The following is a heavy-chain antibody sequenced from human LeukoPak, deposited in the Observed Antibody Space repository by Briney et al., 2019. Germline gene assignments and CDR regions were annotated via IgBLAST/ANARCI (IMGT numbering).Heavy chain of an antibody. Sequence: GGSLRLSCAASGLTFSNYWMSWVRQAPGKGLEWVANIKQDGSEKYYVDSGKGRFTISRDNAKNSLYLQMNSLRAEDTAVYYCARDRTQFPYWGQGTLVTVSS. CDR1: GLTFSNYW. V-gene: IGHV3-7*01. CDR3: ARDRTQFPY. J-gene: IGHJ4*02. D-gene: IGHD1-1*01. CDR2: IKQDGSEK.